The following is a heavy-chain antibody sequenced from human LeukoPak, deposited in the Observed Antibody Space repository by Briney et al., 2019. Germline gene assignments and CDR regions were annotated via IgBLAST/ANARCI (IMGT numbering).Heavy chain of an antibody. CDR1: GFTFSRYW. Sequence: PGGSLRLSCAASGFTFSRYWMSWVRQAPGKGLEWVANINHDGNEKHYVDSVKGLFTMSRDNAKNSLYLQMNGLRAEDTAVYYCARMEAAEDYWGQGTLVTVSS. CDR2: INHDGNEK. J-gene: IGHJ4*02. CDR3: ARMEAAEDY. V-gene: IGHV3-7*04. D-gene: IGHD6-13*01.